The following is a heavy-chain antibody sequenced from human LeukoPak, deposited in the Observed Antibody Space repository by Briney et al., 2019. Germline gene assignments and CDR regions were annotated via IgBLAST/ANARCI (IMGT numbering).Heavy chain of an antibody. Sequence: KPSETLSLTCTVSGGSISSYYWSWIRQPPGKGLEWIGYIYYSGSTNYNPSLKGRVTISVDTSKNQFSLKLSSVTAADTAVYYCARVYCSSTSCYAPYFDYWGQGTLVTVSS. CDR2: IYYSGST. J-gene: IGHJ4*02. V-gene: IGHV4-59*01. CDR1: GGSISSYY. D-gene: IGHD2-2*01. CDR3: ARVYCSSTSCYAPYFDY.